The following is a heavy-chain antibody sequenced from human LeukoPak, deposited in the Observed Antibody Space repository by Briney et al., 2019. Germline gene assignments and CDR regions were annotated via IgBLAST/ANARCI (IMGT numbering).Heavy chain of an antibody. J-gene: IGHJ5*02. CDR2: INPNSTVG. CDR3: ARDKEEGDYPIHWFDP. D-gene: IGHD4-17*01. V-gene: IGHV1-2*02. Sequence: GASVKVSCKASVYTFTGDDMHCGAQAPGQGLEWRRWINPNSTVGNYAQKFQCRVTMTRDTSISTAYMELSRLTSDDTAVYYCARDKEEGDYPIHWFDPWGQGTLVTVSS. CDR1: VYTFTGDD.